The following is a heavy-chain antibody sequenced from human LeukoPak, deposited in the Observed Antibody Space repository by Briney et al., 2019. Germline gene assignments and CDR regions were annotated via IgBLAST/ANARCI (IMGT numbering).Heavy chain of an antibody. CDR3: ARDFRTQLDGYSPPYHFDY. CDR1: GFTFSSYS. V-gene: IGHV3-21*01. J-gene: IGHJ4*02. Sequence: PGGSLRLSCAATGFTFSSYSMTWVRQTPGKGLEWVSSISSGSSYIYYADSVKGRLTISRDNAKNSLYLQMNSLRAEDTAVYYCARDFRTQLDGYSPPYHFDYWGQGTLVTVSS. CDR2: ISSGSSYI. D-gene: IGHD5-24*01.